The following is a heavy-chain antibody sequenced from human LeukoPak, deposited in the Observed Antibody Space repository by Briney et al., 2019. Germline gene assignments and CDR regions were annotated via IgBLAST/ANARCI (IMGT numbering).Heavy chain of an antibody. V-gene: IGHV3-30*02. J-gene: IGHJ4*02. D-gene: IGHD3-9*01. CDR1: GFTFSSYG. CDR3: TTLSGYHILY. CDR2: IRYDGSNK. Sequence: GGSLRLSCAASGFTFSSYGMHWVRQAPGKGLEWVAFIRYDGSNKYYADSVKGRFTISRDNSKNTLYLQMNSLRAEDTAVYYCTTLSGYHILYWGQGTLVTVSS.